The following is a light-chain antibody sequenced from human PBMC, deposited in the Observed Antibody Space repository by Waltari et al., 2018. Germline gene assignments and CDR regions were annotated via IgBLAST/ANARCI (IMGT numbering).Light chain of an antibody. CDR1: NMGGKK. CDR2: TNS. J-gene: IGLJ3*02. Sequence: SYELTQPRSVSVALGQTATITCGGSNMGGKKVHWYQQKSGQAPVLVGYTNSNWPSGIPERFSGSSSGNTATLTISRARAGDEADYYCQVWDSNIWVFGGGTKLTVL. CDR3: QVWDSNIWV. V-gene: IGLV3-9*01.